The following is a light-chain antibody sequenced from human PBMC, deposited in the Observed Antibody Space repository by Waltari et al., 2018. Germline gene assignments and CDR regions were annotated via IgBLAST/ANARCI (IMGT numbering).Light chain of an antibody. J-gene: IGKJ1*01. Sequence: SCRASQNIGNYLAWYQQKPGQAPRLLIYGASSRAAGIPDRFSGSGSGADFSLTISRLEPEDFAVYYCQHHVRLPATFGQGNKV. V-gene: IGKV3-20*01. CDR3: QHHVRLPAT. CDR2: GAS. CDR1: QNIGNY.